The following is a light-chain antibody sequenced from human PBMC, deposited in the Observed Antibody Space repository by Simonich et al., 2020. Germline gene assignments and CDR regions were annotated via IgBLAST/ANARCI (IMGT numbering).Light chain of an antibody. CDR2: KVS. J-gene: IGKJ2*01. CDR3: MQGTHWPYT. CDR1: QSLVNSDGNTY. Sequence: DVVMTQSPLSLPVTLGQPASISCRSSQSLVNSDGNTYLNWCQQRPGQAPRRLIYKVSTRDSGVPDIFSGSGSGTDFTLKISRVEAEDVGVYYCMQGTHWPYTFGQGTKLEIK. V-gene: IGKV2-30*01.